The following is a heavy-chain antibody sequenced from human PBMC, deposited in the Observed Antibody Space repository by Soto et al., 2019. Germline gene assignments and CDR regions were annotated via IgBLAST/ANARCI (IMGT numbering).Heavy chain of an antibody. D-gene: IGHD2-21*01. CDR2: IVPKYGTA. Sequence: QVQLVQSGGEVRKPGTSVKVSCRASGGIFSDYAISWVRQAPGQGLEWVGGIVPKYGTAKYARKFEDRVTLTADELSSTVYMEMNGLGSEDTALYYCARDMLSSLVVETPHLFESWGQGTRLTVSS. J-gene: IGHJ5*01. CDR3: ARDMLSSLVVETPHLFES. V-gene: IGHV1-69*12. CDR1: GGIFSDYA.